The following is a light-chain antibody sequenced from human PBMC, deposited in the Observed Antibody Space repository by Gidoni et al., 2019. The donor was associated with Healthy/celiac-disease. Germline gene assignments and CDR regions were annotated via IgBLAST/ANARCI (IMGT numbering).Light chain of an antibody. CDR1: QSVNSN. CDR2: GAS. V-gene: IGKV3-15*01. J-gene: IGKJ1*01. Sequence: EIVMTQSPATLSVSPGERATLSCRASQSVNSNLAWYQQKPGQAPRLLIYGASTRATGIPARFSGSCSGTEFTLTISSLQSEDFAVYYCQQYNNWPLWTFGQGTRVEIK. CDR3: QQYNNWPLWT.